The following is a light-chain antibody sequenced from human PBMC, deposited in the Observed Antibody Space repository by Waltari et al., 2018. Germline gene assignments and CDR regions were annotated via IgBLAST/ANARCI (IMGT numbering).Light chain of an antibody. Sequence: QSVLTQPPSASGAPGQRVTISCSGGNSNIGSHYLFWYQQLPGTAPKLLTYRNDQRPSGVPDRFSGSKSGTSASLAITGLRSEDEAEYYCAAWDDSLNSRVFGGGTKLTVL. CDR1: NSNIGSHY. J-gene: IGLJ3*02. CDR3: AAWDDSLNSRV. V-gene: IGLV1-47*01. CDR2: RND.